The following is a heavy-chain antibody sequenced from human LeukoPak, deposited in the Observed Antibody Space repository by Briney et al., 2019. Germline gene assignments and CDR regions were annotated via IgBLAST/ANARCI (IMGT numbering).Heavy chain of an antibody. V-gene: IGHV3-23*01. Sequence: GGSLRLSCAASEFTFSNYVMNWVRQAPGKGLEWVSSIRQSGDITYYADSVKGRFTISRDNSKNTLYLQMNSLRAEDTAVYYCARDRRRSSGWYLGYYYYGMDVWGQGTTVTVSS. CDR1: EFTFSNYV. CDR2: IRQSGDIT. J-gene: IGHJ6*02. CDR3: ARDRRRSSGWYLGYYYYGMDV. D-gene: IGHD6-19*01.